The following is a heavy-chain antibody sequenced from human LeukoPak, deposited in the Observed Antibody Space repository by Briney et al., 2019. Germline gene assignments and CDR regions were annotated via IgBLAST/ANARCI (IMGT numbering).Heavy chain of an antibody. J-gene: IGHJ5*02. CDR2: IYYSGST. D-gene: IGHD6-19*01. Sequence: SETLSLTCTVSGGSISSYYWSWIRQPPGKGLEWIGYIYYSGSTNYNPSLKSRVTISVDTSKNQFSLKLSSVTAADTAVYYCARHKQWLVRPPPSWFDPWGQGTLVTVSS. CDR3: ARHKQWLVRPPPSWFDP. CDR1: GGSISSYY. V-gene: IGHV4-59*08.